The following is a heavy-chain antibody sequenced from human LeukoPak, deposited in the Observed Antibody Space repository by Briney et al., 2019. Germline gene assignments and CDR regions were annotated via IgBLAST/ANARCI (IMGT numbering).Heavy chain of an antibody. D-gene: IGHD2-2*01. CDR3: ARQGCSSTSCYYYYYMDV. V-gene: IGHV5-51*01. J-gene: IGHJ6*03. CDR2: IYPGDSDT. Sequence: GESPKISCKGSGYSFTSYWIGWVRQMPGKGLEWMGIIYPGDSDTRYSPSFQGQVTISADKSISTAYLQWSSLKASDTAMYYCARQGCSSTSCYYYYYMDVWGKGTTVTVSS. CDR1: GYSFTSYW.